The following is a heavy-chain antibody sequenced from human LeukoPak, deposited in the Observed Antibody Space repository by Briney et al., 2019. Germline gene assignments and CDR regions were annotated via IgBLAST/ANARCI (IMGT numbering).Heavy chain of an antibody. V-gene: IGHV3-23*01. CDR2: ISGSGGST. D-gene: IGHD5-12*01. J-gene: IGHJ4*02. CDR1: GFTFSSYA. Sequence: GGSLRLSCAASGFTFSSYAMSWVRQAPGKGLEWVSAISGSGGSTYYADSVKGRFTISRDNPKNTLYLQMNSLRAEDTAVYYCAKSGGYSGYDFGSGFDYWGQGTLVTVSS. CDR3: AKSGGYSGYDFGSGFDY.